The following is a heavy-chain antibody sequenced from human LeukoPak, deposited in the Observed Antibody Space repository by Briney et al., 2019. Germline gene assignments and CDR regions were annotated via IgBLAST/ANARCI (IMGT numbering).Heavy chain of an antibody. CDR1: GGSISSSSYY. CDR3: ARDQLGLYFNY. V-gene: IGHV4-39*07. J-gene: IGHJ4*02. CDR2: IYYSGST. Sequence: SETLSLTCTVSGGSISSSSYYWGWIRQPPGKGLEWIGSIYYSGSTYYNPSLKSRVTISVDTSKNQFSLKLSSVTAADTAVYYCARDQLGLYFNYWGQGILVTVSS. D-gene: IGHD3-10*01.